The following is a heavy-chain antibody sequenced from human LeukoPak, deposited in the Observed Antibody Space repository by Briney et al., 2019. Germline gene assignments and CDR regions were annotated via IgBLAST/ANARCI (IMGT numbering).Heavy chain of an antibody. V-gene: IGHV4-39*07. CDR3: ARDDGGRERYCSGGSCLYGMDV. Sequence: PSETLSLTCTVSGGSISSSSYYWGWIRQPPGKGLEWIGSIYYSGSTYYNPSLKSRVTISVDTSKNQFSLKLSSVTAADTAVYYCARDDGGRERYCSGGSCLYGMDVWGQGTTVTVSS. D-gene: IGHD2-15*01. CDR1: GGSISSSSYY. CDR2: IYYSGST. J-gene: IGHJ6*02.